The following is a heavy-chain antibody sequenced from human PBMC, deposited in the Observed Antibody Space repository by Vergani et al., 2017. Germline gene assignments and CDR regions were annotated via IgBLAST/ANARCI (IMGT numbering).Heavy chain of an antibody. D-gene: IGHD3-10*01. J-gene: IGHJ5*02. CDR2: IHSSGTT. CDR1: GGSITSGSFY. V-gene: IGHV4-61*02. Sequence: QVQLHESCPGLVKPSQTLSLPCTVSGGSITSGSFYWSWIRQPAGKGLAWIGRIHSSGTTNYNPSLKSRVTLSVDTSKNQLSLRMTSVTAADTAVYYCARDSWTLGLRGVYWFDTWGQGTLVSVSS. CDR3: ARDSWTLGLRGVYWFDT.